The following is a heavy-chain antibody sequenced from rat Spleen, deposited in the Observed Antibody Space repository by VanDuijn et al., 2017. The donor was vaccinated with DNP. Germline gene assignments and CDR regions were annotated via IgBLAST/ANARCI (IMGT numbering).Heavy chain of an antibody. V-gene: IGHV2-72*01. J-gene: IGHJ4*01. Sequence: ELRESGPGLIQPSQTLSLTCTVSGFSLTSNGVGWVRQPLGKGLVWMGTIWAGGSTNYNSAVQSRLSISRDTSKSQVFLKINSLQPDDRCTYYCARHAYYSSYVLYDAMDAWGQGTSVTVSS. CDR1: GFSLTSNG. D-gene: IGHD1-2*01. CDR2: IWAGGST. CDR3: ARHAYYSSYVLYDAMDA.